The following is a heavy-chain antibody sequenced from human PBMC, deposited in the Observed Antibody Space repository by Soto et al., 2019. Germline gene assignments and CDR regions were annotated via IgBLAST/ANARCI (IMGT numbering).Heavy chain of an antibody. J-gene: IGHJ6*02. Sequence: ASVKVSCKASGYTFTSYDINWERQATGQGLEWMGWMNPNSGNTGYAQKFQGRVTMTRNTSISTAYIELSSLRSEDTAVYYCAGDFLHTSAYYYYYDMDVWGQGTTVTVSS. CDR2: MNPNSGNT. V-gene: IGHV1-8*01. CDR3: AGDFLHTSAYYYYYDMDV. CDR1: GYTFTSYD.